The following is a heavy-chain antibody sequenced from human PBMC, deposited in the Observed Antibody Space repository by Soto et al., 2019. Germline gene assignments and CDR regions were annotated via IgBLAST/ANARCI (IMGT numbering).Heavy chain of an antibody. J-gene: IGHJ3*01. Sequence: ASVKVSCKASGYTFTSYGISWVRQAPGQGLEWMGWISTFNSDANYAPKFRGRVTLTTDTSTNTAYMELRSLRTDDTAVFYCVRDFFPSENSYLDTFDVWGQGTMVTVSS. CDR1: GYTFTSYG. V-gene: IGHV1-18*01. D-gene: IGHD3-10*01. CDR2: ISTFNSDA. CDR3: VRDFFPSENSYLDTFDV.